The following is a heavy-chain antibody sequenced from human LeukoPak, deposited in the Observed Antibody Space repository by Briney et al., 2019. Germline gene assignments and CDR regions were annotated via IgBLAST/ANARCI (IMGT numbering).Heavy chain of an antibody. CDR2: ISTYNGNT. CDR3: ARVDEDGFDY. CDR1: GYTFSSYG. J-gene: IGHJ4*02. V-gene: IGHV1-18*01. Sequence: ASVKVSCKGSGYTFSSYGISWVRQAPGQGLEWMGWISTYNGNTNYAQKLPGRGTMTTDTSTSTAYMELRSLRSDDTAVYYCARVDEDGFDYWGQGTLVTVSS.